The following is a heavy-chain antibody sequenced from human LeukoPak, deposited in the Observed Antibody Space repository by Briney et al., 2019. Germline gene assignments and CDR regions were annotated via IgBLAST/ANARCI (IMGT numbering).Heavy chain of an antibody. CDR3: ATSLGPTYYYDSSGYYSDY. CDR1: GYTFTIYG. CDR2: ISAYNGNT. V-gene: IGHV1-18*01. J-gene: IGHJ4*02. Sequence: ASVKVSCKASGYTFTIYGISWVRQAPGQGLEWMGWISAYNGNTNYAQKLQGRVTMTTDTSTSTAYMELRSLRSDDTAVYYCATSLGPTYYYDSSGYYSDYWGQGTLVTVSS. D-gene: IGHD3-22*01.